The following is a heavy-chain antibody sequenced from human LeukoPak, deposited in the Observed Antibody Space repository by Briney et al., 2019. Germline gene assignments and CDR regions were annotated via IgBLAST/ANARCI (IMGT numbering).Heavy chain of an antibody. CDR1: GFTFSSYA. CDR2: ISYDGSNK. Sequence: GGSLRLSCAASGFTFSSYAMHWVRQAPGKGLEWVAVISYDGSNKYYADSVKGRFTISRDNSKNTLYLQMNSLRAEDTAVYYCAKDLRAVAGRARHHYWGQGTLVTVSS. D-gene: IGHD6-19*01. CDR3: AKDLRAVAGRARHHY. J-gene: IGHJ4*02. V-gene: IGHV3-30-3*01.